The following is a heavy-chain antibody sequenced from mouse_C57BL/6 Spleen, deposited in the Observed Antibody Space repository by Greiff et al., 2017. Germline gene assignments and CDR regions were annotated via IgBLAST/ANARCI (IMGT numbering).Heavy chain of an antibody. CDR1: GYTFTSYW. D-gene: IGHD1-1*01. Sequence: QVQLQQPGAELVKPGASVKLSCKASGYTFTSYWMQWVKQRPGQGLEWIGEIDPSDSYTNYNQKFKGKATLTVDTSSSTAYMQLSRLTSEDSAVYYCARWVTTVVAAYYFDYWGQGTTLTVSS. CDR3: ARWVTTVVAAYYFDY. CDR2: IDPSDSYT. V-gene: IGHV1-50*01. J-gene: IGHJ2*01.